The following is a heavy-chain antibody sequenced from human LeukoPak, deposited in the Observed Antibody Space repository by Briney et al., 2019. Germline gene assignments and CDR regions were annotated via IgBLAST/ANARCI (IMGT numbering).Heavy chain of an antibody. D-gene: IGHD6-13*01. CDR1: GYTFTSYG. V-gene: IGHV1-18*01. CDR2: ISAYNGNT. CDR3: ARETGRIAAAGVEYFQY. Sequence: ASVKVSCKASGYTFTSYGISWVRQAPGQGLEWMGWISAYNGNTNYAQKLQGRVTMTTDTSTSTAYMELRSLRSDDTAVYYCARETGRIAAAGVEYFQYWGQGTLVTVSS. J-gene: IGHJ1*01.